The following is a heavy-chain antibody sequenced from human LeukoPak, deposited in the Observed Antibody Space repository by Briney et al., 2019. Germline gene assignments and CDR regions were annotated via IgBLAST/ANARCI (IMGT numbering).Heavy chain of an antibody. CDR2: LKSTADGETT. J-gene: IGHJ4*02. D-gene: IGHD3-10*01. CDR1: GFTFSHAW. CDR3: AKDSKTYYGSGSYGFDY. Sequence: GGSLRLSCAGYGFTFSHAWMNWVRQAPGKGLEWVGRLKSTADGETTDYAAPVKGRFTISRDDSKSTLYLQMNSLRAEDTAVYYCAKDSKTYYGSGSYGFDYWGQGTLVTVSS. V-gene: IGHV3-15*01.